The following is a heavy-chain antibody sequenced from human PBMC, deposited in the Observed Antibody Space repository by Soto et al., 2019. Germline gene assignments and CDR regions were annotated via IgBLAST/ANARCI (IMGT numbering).Heavy chain of an antibody. CDR2: IYHNGIT. J-gene: IGHJ4*02. D-gene: IGHD2-21*01. CDR1: GTSISSSYW. V-gene: IGHV4-4*02. Sequence: QVQLKQSGPGLVRPSGTLSLTCRVSGTSISSSYWWAWVRQSPGKGLEWIGEIYHNGITKYNPSLKSRVSMSIVKSNNQLSLKLTSVTAADTAVYYCATVPPRIVVVLAEFPTWGQGTLVTVSS. CDR3: ATVPPRIVVVLAEFPT.